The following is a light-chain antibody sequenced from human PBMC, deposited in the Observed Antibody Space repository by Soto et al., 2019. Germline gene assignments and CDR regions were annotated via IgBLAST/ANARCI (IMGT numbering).Light chain of an antibody. Sequence: DIQMTQSPSSLSASVGDRVTITCRASQSISTYLNWFQQKPGRAPKLLIYLTSTLQSGVPPRFSGTGAGTDFTLTISNLQPEDFAAYYCQQSYSSPWTFCQGTKVDVK. CDR2: LTS. CDR1: QSISTY. J-gene: IGKJ1*01. CDR3: QQSYSSPWT. V-gene: IGKV1-39*01.